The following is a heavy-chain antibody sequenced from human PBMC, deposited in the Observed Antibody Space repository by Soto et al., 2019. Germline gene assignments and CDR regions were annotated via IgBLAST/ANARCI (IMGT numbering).Heavy chain of an antibody. CDR2: ISWDGGST. CDR3: AKDLGNPLPRRLYYYYGMDV. J-gene: IGHJ6*02. D-gene: IGHD5-12*01. CDR1: GFTFSSYA. Sequence: GGSLRLSCVASGFTFSSYAMHWVRQAPGKGLEWVSLISWDGGSTYYADSVKGRFTISRDNSKNSLYLQMNSLRAEDTALYYCAKDLGNPLPRRLYYYYGMDVWGQGTTVTVSS. V-gene: IGHV3-43D*04.